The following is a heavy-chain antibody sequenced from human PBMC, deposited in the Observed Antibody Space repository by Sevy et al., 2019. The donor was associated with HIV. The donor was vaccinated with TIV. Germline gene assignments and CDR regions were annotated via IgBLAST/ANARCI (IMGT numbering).Heavy chain of an antibody. J-gene: IGHJ6*02. CDR1: GFTFSSYG. Sequence: GGSLRLSCAASGFTFSSYGMHWVRQAPGKGLEWVAVISYDGSNKYYADSVKGRFTISRDNSKNTLYLQMNSLRAEDTAVYYCAKDLMLVTVYYYYYGMDVWGQRTTVTVSS. D-gene: IGHD5-18*01. CDR3: AKDLMLVTVYYYYYGMDV. CDR2: ISYDGSNK. V-gene: IGHV3-30*18.